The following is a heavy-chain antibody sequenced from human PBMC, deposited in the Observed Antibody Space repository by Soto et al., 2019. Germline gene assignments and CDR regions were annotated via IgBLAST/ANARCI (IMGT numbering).Heavy chain of an antibody. Sequence: PGGSLRLSCAASDFTLSSYGMTWVRQPPGKGLEWVSTIRGRGATTYYADSVKGRFTISRDDSKNTLYLQMNSLRVDDTAVYFCAKDVNYDVLACYYYYWGPGTRFTVSS. CDR2: IRGRGATT. CDR3: AKDVNYDVLACYYYY. J-gene: IGHJ4*02. D-gene: IGHD3-9*01. CDR1: DFTLSSYG. V-gene: IGHV3-23*01.